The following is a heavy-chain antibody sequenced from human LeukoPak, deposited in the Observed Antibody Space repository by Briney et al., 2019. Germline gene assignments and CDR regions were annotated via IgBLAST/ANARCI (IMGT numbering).Heavy chain of an antibody. J-gene: IGHJ4*02. CDR1: GFTVSSNY. V-gene: IGHV3-53*01. Sequence: PGGSLRLSCAASGFTVSSNYMSWVRQAPGKGLEWVSIIYSGGRTYYADSVKGRFTISRDNSKNTLYLQMNGLRAEDTAVYYCARDLVGATGHWGQGTLVTVSS. D-gene: IGHD1-26*01. CDR3: ARDLVGATGH. CDR2: IYSGGRT.